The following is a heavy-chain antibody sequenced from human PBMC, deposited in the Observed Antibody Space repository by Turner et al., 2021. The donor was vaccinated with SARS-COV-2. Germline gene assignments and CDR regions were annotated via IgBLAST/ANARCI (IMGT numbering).Heavy chain of an antibody. CDR2: ISWNSGSI. J-gene: IGHJ4*02. CDR1: GFTFDDYA. Sequence: EVQLVESGGGLVQPGRSLRLSCAASGFTFDDYAMHWVRQAPGKGLEWVSGISWNSGSIGYADSVKGRFTISRDNAKNSLYLQMNSLRAEDMALYYCAKDMGYSSGGVDYWGQGTLVTVSS. D-gene: IGHD6-19*01. CDR3: AKDMGYSSGGVDY. V-gene: IGHV3-9*03.